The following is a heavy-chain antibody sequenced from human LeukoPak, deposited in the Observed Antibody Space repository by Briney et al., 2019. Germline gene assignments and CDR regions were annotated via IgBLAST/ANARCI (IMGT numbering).Heavy chain of an antibody. J-gene: IGHJ4*02. D-gene: IGHD3-22*01. CDR3: ARDRIVVAELDY. V-gene: IGHV4-34*01. CDR1: GGSFSGYY. CDR2: INHSGST. Sequence: SETLSLTCAVYGGSFSGYYWSWIRQPPGKGLEWIGEINHSGSTNYNPSLKSRVTISVDTSKNQFSLKLSSVTAADTAVYYCARDRIVVAELDYWGQGTLVTVSS.